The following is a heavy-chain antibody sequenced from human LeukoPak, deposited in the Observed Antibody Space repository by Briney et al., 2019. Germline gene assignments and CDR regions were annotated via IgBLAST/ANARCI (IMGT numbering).Heavy chain of an antibody. CDR2: ISAYNGNT. V-gene: IGHV1-18*01. CDR3: ARDSCSSTSCYRPDAFDI. J-gene: IGHJ3*02. D-gene: IGHD2-2*01. Sequence: GSVKVSCKASGYTFTSYGISWVRQAPGQGLEWMGWISAYNGNTNYAQKLQGRVTMTTDTSTSTAYMELRSLRSDDTAVYYCARDSCSSTSCYRPDAFDIWGQGTMVTVSS. CDR1: GYTFTSYG.